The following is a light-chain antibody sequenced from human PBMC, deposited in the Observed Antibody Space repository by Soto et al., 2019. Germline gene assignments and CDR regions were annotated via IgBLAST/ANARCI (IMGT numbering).Light chain of an antibody. J-gene: IGKJ4*01. V-gene: IGKV1-5*03. CDR3: QLYSIFSLT. CDR1: QSISSW. CDR2: KAS. Sequence: DILMTQSPATVSSSVGDRVTITCRASQSISSWLAWYQQKPGKAPKLLIHKASSFESGVPSRFSGSGSGTEFILAISSLQPDVVVTYCRQLYSIFSLTFGAGTKVEIK.